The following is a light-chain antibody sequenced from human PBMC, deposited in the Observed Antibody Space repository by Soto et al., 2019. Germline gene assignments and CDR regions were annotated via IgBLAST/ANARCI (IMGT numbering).Light chain of an antibody. V-gene: IGLV2-8*01. Sequence: QSVLTQPPSASGSPGHSVTISCTGTSSDVGGYNYVSWYQQHPGKAPKLMIYEVSKRPSGVPDRFSDSKSGNTASLTVSGLQAEDEADYYCSSYAGSNNFVVFGGGTKLTVL. J-gene: IGLJ2*01. CDR3: SSYAGSNNFVV. CDR2: EVS. CDR1: SSDVGGYNY.